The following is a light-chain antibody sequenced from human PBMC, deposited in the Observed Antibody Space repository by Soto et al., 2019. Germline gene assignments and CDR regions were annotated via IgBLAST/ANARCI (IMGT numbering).Light chain of an antibody. V-gene: IGKV1-9*01. CDR2: GAS. J-gene: IGKJ4*01. CDR3: QQLKVYPLA. Sequence: IQLTQSPSSLSSSVGDRVSITCRASRDISTYLAWYQQKPGTAPRLLIYGASTLLSGVPSRFSGSGSGTDFTLTISSLQPEDSAIYFCQQLKVYPLAFGGGTKVEI. CDR1: RDISTY.